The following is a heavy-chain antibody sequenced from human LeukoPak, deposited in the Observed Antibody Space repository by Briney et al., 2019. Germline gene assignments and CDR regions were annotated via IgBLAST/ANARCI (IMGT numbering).Heavy chain of an antibody. Sequence: ASVKVSCKASGYTFTSYDINWVRQATGQGLEWMGWMNPNSGNTGYAQKFQGRVTITRNTSISTAYMELSSLRSEDTAVYYCARDIVVVPAAIYHYYGMDVWGQGTTVTVSS. D-gene: IGHD2-2*01. J-gene: IGHJ6*02. CDR1: GYTFTSYD. CDR2: MNPNSGNT. CDR3: ARDIVVVPAAIYHYYGMDV. V-gene: IGHV1-8*03.